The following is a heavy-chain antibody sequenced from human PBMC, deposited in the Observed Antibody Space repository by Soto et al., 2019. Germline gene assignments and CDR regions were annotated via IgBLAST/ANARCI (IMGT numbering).Heavy chain of an antibody. CDR2: INAGNGNT. CDR1: GYTFTSYA. J-gene: IGHJ4*02. D-gene: IGHD2-2*01. Sequence: ASVKVSCKASGYTFTSYAMHWVRQAPGQRLEWMGWINAGNGNTKYSQKFQGRVTITRDTSASTAYMELSSLRSEDTAVYYCARDRCSSTSCHGYYFDYWGQGTLVTVSS. CDR3: ARDRCSSTSCHGYYFDY. V-gene: IGHV1-3*01.